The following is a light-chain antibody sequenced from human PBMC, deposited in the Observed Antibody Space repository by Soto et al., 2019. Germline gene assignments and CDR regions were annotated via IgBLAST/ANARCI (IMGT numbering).Light chain of an antibody. CDR2: EVS. CDR1: SSEVGGYNY. Sequence: QSALTQPASVSGSAGQSITSSCTRTSSEVGGYNYVSWYQQHPGKAPKLMIYEVSNRPSGVSNRFSGSKSGNTASLTISGLQAEDEADYYCSSYTSSSIDYVFGTGTKLTVL. V-gene: IGLV2-14*01. CDR3: SSYTSSSIDYV. J-gene: IGLJ1*01.